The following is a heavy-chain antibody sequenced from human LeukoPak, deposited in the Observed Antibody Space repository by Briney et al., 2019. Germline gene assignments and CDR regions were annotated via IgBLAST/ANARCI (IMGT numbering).Heavy chain of an antibody. Sequence: GGSLRLSYTVSGFTVSSNSMSWVRQAPGKGLEWVSFIYSDNTHYSDSVKGRFTISRDNSKNTLYLQMNSLKTEDTAVYYCTSREGRAGLSGHYSDYWGQGTLVTVSS. D-gene: IGHD2-15*01. CDR2: IYSDNT. J-gene: IGHJ4*02. CDR1: GFTVSSNS. V-gene: IGHV3-53*01. CDR3: TSREGRAGLSGHYSDY.